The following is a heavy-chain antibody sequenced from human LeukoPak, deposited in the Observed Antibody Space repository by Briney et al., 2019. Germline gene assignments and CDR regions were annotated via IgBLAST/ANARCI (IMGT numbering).Heavy chain of an antibody. CDR1: GFIFSTYA. Sequence: GGSLRLSCATSGFIFSTYALSWVRQAPGKGLEWVSAISGSGGSTYYADSVKGRFTISRDNSKNTLYLQMNSLRAEDTAVYYCARAARDYYYYMDVWGKGTTVTVSS. V-gene: IGHV3-23*01. D-gene: IGHD3-10*01. CDR3: ARAARDYYYYMDV. J-gene: IGHJ6*03. CDR2: ISGSGGST.